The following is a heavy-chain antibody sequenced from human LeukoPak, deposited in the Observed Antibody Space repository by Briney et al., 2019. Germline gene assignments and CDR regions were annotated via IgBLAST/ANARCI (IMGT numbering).Heavy chain of an antibody. CDR1: GYTFTSYG. V-gene: IGHV1-18*01. J-gene: IGHJ3*02. CDR2: ISAYNGNT. Sequence: ASVKVSCKASGYTFTSYGISWVRQAPGQGLEWMGWISAYNGNTNYAQKLQGRVTMTTDTSTSTAYMELRSLRSDDTAVYYCAAKYCTNGVCYGAFDIWGQGTMVTVSS. CDR3: AAKYCTNGVCYGAFDI. D-gene: IGHD2-8*01.